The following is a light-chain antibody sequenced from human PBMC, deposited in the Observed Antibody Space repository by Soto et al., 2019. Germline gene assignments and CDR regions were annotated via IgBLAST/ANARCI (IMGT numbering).Light chain of an antibody. CDR2: DAS. J-gene: IGKJ1*01. CDR1: QSVSRY. CDR3: QPRTNWPQT. Sequence: EIVLTQSPATLSLSPGERATLSCRASQSVSRYLAWYQQKPGQAPRLLIYDASNRATGIPARFSGSGSGTDFTLTISSLEPEDFAVYYCQPRTNWPQTFGQGPKVEIK. V-gene: IGKV3-11*01.